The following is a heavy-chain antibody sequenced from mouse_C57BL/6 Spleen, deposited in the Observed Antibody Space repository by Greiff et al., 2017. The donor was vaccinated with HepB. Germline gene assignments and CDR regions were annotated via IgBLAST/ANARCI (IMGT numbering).Heavy chain of an antibody. Sequence: EVNVVESGGGLVKPGGSLKLSCAASGFTFSSYAMSWVRQTPEKRLEWFATISDGGSYTYYPDNVKGRFTISRDNAKNNLYLQMSHLKSEDTAMYYCARRCDGYYGIYAMDYWGQGTSVTVSS. CDR3: ARRCDGYYGIYAMDY. CDR2: ISDGGSYT. V-gene: IGHV5-4*03. D-gene: IGHD2-3*01. CDR1: GFTFSSYA. J-gene: IGHJ4*01.